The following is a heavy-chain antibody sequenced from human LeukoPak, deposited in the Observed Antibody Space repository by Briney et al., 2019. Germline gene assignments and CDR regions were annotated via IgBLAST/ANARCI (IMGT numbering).Heavy chain of an antibody. V-gene: IGHV4-38-2*01. J-gene: IGHJ4*02. CDR1: GYSISSGFY. D-gene: IGHD1-26*01. Sequence: SETLSLTCSVSGYSISSGFYWGWIRQPPGKGLEWVGHIYHSGMTYYNPSLKSRVTISVHTSKNQFSLNMTSVTAADTAVYYCASPTRGYSGNYYYFDYWGQGTLVTVSS. CDR2: IYHSGMT. CDR3: ASPTRGYSGNYYYFDY.